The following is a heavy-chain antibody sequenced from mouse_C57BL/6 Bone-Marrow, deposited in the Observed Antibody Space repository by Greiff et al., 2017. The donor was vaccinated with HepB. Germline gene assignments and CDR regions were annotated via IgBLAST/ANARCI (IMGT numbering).Heavy chain of an antibody. CDR1: GFSLTSYA. CDR3: ARLDDGYYYWYFDV. D-gene: IGHD2-3*01. Sequence: QVQLQQSGPGLVAPSQSLSITCTVSGFSLTSYAISWVRQPPGKGLEWLGVIWTGGGTNYNSALKSRLSISKDNSKSQVFLKMNSLQTDDTARYYCARLDDGYYYWYFDVWGTGTTVTVSS. CDR2: IWTGGGT. J-gene: IGHJ1*03. V-gene: IGHV2-9-1*01.